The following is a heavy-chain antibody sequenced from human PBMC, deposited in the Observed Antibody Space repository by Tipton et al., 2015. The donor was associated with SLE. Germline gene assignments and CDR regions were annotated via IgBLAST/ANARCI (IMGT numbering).Heavy chain of an antibody. CDR3: ARGGAGITMVRGATYYYYYMDV. D-gene: IGHD3-10*01. J-gene: IGHJ6*03. V-gene: IGHV4-59*08. CDR1: GGSISSYY. Sequence: TLSLTCTVSGGSISSYYWSWIRQPPGKGLEWIGYIYYSGSTYYNPSLKSRVTISVDTSKNQFSLKLSSVTAADTAVYYCARGGAGITMVRGATYYYYYMDVWGKGTTVTVSS. CDR2: IYYSGST.